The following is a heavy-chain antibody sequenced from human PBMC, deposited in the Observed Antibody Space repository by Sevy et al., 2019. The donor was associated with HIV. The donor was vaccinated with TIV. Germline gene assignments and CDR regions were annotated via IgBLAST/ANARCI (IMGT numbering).Heavy chain of an antibody. CDR1: GFTFSNYD. V-gene: IGHV3-30*04. CDR3: ARLVSCGGDCYYLDS. Sequence: GGSLRLSCAASGFTFSNYDMHWVRQAPGKGLDWVAVISHDERYKNYAESVKVRFTISRDNFKNALILKMDSLRPEDTAVYFCARLVSCGGDCYYLDSWGQGALVTVSS. J-gene: IGHJ4*02. D-gene: IGHD2-21*02. CDR2: ISHDERYK.